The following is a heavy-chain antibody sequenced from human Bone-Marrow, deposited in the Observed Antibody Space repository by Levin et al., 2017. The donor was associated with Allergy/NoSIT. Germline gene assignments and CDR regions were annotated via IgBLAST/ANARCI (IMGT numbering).Heavy chain of an antibody. CDR3: TRGDYYGSGTYYRNFDF. D-gene: IGHD3-10*01. CDR2: ISYDGSKT. CDR1: GFTFSWHA. V-gene: IGHV3-30-3*01. J-gene: IGHJ4*02. Sequence: GESLKISCATSGFTFSWHAMHWVRQAPGKGLEWVAVISYDGSKTLYADSVRGRFTISRDNSKSTLYLQMDSLRPQDTALYYCTRGDYYGSGTYYRNFDFWGQGTLVAVST.